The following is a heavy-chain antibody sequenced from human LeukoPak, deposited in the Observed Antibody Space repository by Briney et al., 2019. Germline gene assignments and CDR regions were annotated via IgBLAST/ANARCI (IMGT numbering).Heavy chain of an antibody. D-gene: IGHD4-17*01. Sequence: SETLSLTCTVSGGSISSSSYYWGWIRQPPGKGLEWIGSIYYSGSTYYNPSLKSRVTISVDTSKNQFSLKLSSVTAADTAMYYCARARGDYGRSFDYWGQGTLVTVSS. CDR2: IYYSGST. CDR3: ARARGDYGRSFDY. CDR1: GGSISSSSYY. V-gene: IGHV4-39*01. J-gene: IGHJ4*02.